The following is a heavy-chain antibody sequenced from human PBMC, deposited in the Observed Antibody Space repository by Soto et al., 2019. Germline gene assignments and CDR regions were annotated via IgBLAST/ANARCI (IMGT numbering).Heavy chain of an antibody. CDR3: AKGIERTYYYYAMDV. V-gene: IGHV3-43*01. J-gene: IGHJ6*02. Sequence: SGGSLRLSCEASGFTFDTYTMHWVRQAPGKGLEWVSLMSWVGGYTYYADSVKGRFTISRDNSRNSLYLEMKSLRSDDSGLYYCAKGIERTYYYYAMDVWGPGTTVTVSS. CDR2: MSWVGGYT. CDR1: GFTFDTYT.